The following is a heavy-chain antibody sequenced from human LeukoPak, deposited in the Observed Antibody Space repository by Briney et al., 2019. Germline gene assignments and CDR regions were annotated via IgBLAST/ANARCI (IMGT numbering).Heavy chain of an antibody. V-gene: IGHV3-11*01. J-gene: IGHJ4*02. CDR2: ISSGGDIM. CDR1: GLRFSDYY. CDR3: ARVKYYYDSSGYYQLTYYFDY. Sequence: PGGSLRLSCAASGLRFSDYYVSWIRQAPGKGLQWVSYISSGGDIMHYADSVKGRFTISRDNAKNSLYLQMNSLRAEDTAVYYCARVKYYYDSSGYYQLTYYFDYWGQGTLVTVSS. D-gene: IGHD3-22*01.